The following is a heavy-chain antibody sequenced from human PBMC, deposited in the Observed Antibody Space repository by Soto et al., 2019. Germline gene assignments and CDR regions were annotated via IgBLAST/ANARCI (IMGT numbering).Heavy chain of an antibody. D-gene: IGHD3-22*01. CDR2: MSPDGSAQ. V-gene: IGHV3-7*03. Sequence: DVHLVESGGGLVQPGGSLRLSCVGSGYIFSDYWMSWVRQAPGQGLEWVANMSPDGSAQSYADAVNGRFTISRDNAGNSLFLQMNSLRAEDAAVYYCARNAIGGGQGTQVTVSS. CDR3: ARNAIG. J-gene: IGHJ4*02. CDR1: GYIFSDYW.